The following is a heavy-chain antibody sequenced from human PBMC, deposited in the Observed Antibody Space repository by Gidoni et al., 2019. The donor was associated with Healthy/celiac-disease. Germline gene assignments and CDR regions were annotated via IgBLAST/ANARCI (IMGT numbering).Heavy chain of an antibody. CDR3: ARGVGQRSGWYDGDFDS. CDR1: AGSIIRGGYY. Sequence: QVQLQESRPGLVQPSQPLSLPCTFSAGSIIRGGYYCSWIRQHPGKGLEWIGYLYYSGSTYYNPSLKSRVTIAVDTSKNQFSLKLSAVTAADTAVYYCARGVGQRSGWYDGDFDSWGQGTMVTVSS. J-gene: IGHJ3*02. D-gene: IGHD6-19*01. V-gene: IGHV4-31*03. CDR2: LYYSGST.